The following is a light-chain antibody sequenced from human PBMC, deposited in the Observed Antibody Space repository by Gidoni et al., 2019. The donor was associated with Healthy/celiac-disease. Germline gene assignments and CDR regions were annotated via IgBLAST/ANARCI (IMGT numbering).Light chain of an antibody. CDR1: QSISSY. Sequence: IQITPSPPSLSASVGDRVTITCRASQSISSYLNWYQQKPGKAPKLLIYAASSLQSGVPSRFSGSGSGTDFTLTISSLQPEDFATYYCQQSYSTPQTFGQGTKLEIK. J-gene: IGKJ2*01. CDR2: AAS. CDR3: QQSYSTPQT. V-gene: IGKV1-39*01.